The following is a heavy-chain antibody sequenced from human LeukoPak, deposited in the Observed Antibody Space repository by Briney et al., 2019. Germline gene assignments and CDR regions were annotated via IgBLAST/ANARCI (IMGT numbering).Heavy chain of an antibody. Sequence: ASVKVSCKASGYTFTSYGISWVRQAPGQGLEWMGWISAYNGNTNYAQKLQGRVTMTTDTSTSTAYMELRSLRSDDTAVYYCARADSWDDSSDYKYWGQGTLVTVSS. CDR2: ISAYNGNT. CDR3: ARADSWDDSSDYKY. D-gene: IGHD3-22*01. J-gene: IGHJ4*02. V-gene: IGHV1-18*01. CDR1: GYTFTSYG.